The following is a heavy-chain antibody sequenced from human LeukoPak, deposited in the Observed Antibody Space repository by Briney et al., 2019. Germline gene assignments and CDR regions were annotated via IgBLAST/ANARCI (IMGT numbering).Heavy chain of an antibody. CDR3: ARDRGSITIFGVVIGPDYGMDV. J-gene: IGHJ6*02. V-gene: IGHV4-59*01. CDR1: GGSISSYY. D-gene: IGHD3-3*01. Sequence: SETLSLTCTVSGGSISSYYWSWIRQPPGKGLEWIGYIYYSGSTNYNPSLKSRVTISVDTSKNQFSLKLSSVTAADMAVYYCARDRGSITIFGVVIGPDYGMDVWGQGTTVTVSS. CDR2: IYYSGST.